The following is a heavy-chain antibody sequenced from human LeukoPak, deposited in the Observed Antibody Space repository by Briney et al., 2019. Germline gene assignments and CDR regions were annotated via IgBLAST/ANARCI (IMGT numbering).Heavy chain of an antibody. J-gene: IGHJ3*02. D-gene: IGHD6-19*01. CDR1: GGSISSYY. V-gene: IGHV4-59*08. CDR2: IYYIGSP. CDR3: ARRGESAVAARGEALDI. Sequence: SETLSLTCTVSGGSISSYYWSWIRQRPGKGLEWIGSIYYIGSPNYNPSLMSRVTISVDTSKNQLSLKLRSVTAADTAEYYCARRGESAVAARGEALDIWGQGTMVTVSS.